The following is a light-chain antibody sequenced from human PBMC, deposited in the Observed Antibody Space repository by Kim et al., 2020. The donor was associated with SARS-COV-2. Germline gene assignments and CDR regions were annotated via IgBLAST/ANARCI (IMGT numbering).Light chain of an antibody. J-gene: IGLJ1*01. CDR3: GADHGSGSNFVYV. CDR1: SGYSNYK. Sequence: TCTLSSGYSNYKVDWYQQGPGKGPRFVMRVGTGGIVGSKGDGIPDRFSVLGSGLNRYLTIKNIQEEDESDYHCGADHGSGSNFVYVFATGTKVTVL. CDR2: VGTGGIVG. V-gene: IGLV9-49*01.